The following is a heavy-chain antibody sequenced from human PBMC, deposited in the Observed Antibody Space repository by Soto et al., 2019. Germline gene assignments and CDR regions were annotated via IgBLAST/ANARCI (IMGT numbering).Heavy chain of an antibody. CDR1: GFTFSSYW. CDR3: ARGPSTAVAAPNPHAFDI. D-gene: IGHD6-19*01. V-gene: IGHV3-7*01. CDR2: IKQDGSEK. Sequence: EVQLVESGGGLVQPGGSLRLSCAASGFTFSSYWMSWVRQAPGKGLEWVANIKQDGSEKYYVESVKGRFTISRDNAKNSLYLQMNSLRAEDTAVYYCARGPSTAVAAPNPHAFDIWGQGTMVTVSS. J-gene: IGHJ3*02.